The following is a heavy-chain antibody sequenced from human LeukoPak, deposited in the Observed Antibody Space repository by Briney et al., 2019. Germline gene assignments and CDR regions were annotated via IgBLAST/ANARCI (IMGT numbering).Heavy chain of an antibody. CDR1: GYTFTGCY. CDR2: INPNSGGT. V-gene: IGHV1-2*02. D-gene: IGHD6-6*01. J-gene: IGHJ6*03. CDR3: ARDWGVSARPGYMDV. Sequence: ASVKVSCKASGYTFTGCYMHWVRQAPGQGLEWMGWINPNSGGTNYAQKFQGRVTMTRDTSISTAYMELSRLRSDDTAVYYCARDWGVSARPGYMDVWGKGTTVTVSS.